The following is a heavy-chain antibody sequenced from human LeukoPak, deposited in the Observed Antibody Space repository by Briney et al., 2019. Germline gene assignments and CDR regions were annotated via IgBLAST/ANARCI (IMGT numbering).Heavy chain of an antibody. CDR1: GCTFDNYG. V-gene: IGHV3-43*02. Sequence: GGSLRLSCAASGCTFDNYGMHWVRQTPGKGLEWVSLITGDGGGTYYADSVKGRFTISRDNSKNSLYLQMNSLTTEDAALYSCTRDSRGMDVWGQGTTVSVSS. J-gene: IGHJ6*02. CDR3: TRDSRGMDV. CDR2: ITGDGGGT.